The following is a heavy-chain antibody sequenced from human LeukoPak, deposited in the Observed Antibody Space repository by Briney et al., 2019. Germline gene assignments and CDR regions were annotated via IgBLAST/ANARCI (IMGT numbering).Heavy chain of an antibody. J-gene: IGHJ6*02. D-gene: IGHD3-3*01. CDR2: IIPILGIA. Sequence: SVKVSCKASGGTFSSHAISWVRQAPGQGLEWMGRIIPILGIANYAQKFQGRVTITADKSTSTAYMELSSLRSEDTAVYYCAGDAAVIIYYYGMDVWGQGTTVTVSS. CDR3: AGDAAVIIYYYGMDV. CDR1: GGTFSSHA. V-gene: IGHV1-69*04.